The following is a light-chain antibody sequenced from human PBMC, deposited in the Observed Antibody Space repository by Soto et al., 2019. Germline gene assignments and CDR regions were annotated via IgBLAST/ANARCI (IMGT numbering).Light chain of an antibody. CDR1: QSISSY. J-gene: IGKJ3*01. V-gene: IGKV1-39*01. Sequence: DIQMTQSPSSLSASVGDRVTITCRASQSISSYLNWYQQKPGKAPNLLIYAASSLQSGVPSRFSGSGSGTDFSLTISSLQPEDFATYYCQQSYSTLFTFGPGTNVDIK. CDR2: AAS. CDR3: QQSYSTLFT.